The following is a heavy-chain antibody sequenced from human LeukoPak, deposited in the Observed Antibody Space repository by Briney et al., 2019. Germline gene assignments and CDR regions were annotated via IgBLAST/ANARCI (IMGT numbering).Heavy chain of an antibody. D-gene: IGHD6-13*01. J-gene: IGHJ4*02. CDR1: GFTFSSYW. CDR2: IKQDGSEK. Sequence: GGSLRLSCAASGFTFSSYWMSWVRQAPGKGLEWVANIKQDGSEKYYVDSVKGRFTISRDNAKNSLYLQMNSLRAEDTALYYCARDGYSSNAGYWGQGTLVTVSS. CDR3: ARDGYSSNAGY. V-gene: IGHV3-7*03.